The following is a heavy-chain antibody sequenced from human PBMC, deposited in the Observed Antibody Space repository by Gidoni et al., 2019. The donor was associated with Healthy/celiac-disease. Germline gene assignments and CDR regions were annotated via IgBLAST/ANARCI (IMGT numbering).Heavy chain of an antibody. CDR1: GFTFSGSA. J-gene: IGHJ6*02. CDR2: IRSKANSYAT. V-gene: IGHV3-73*02. Sequence: EVQLVESGGGLVQPGGSLKLSCAASGFTFSGSAMPWVRQASGKGLEWVGRIRSKANSYATAYAASVKGRFTISRDDSKNTAYLQMNSLKTEDTAVYYCTSLSSSSGDYDYYYGMDVWGQGTTVTVSS. CDR3: TSLSSSSGDYDYYYGMDV. D-gene: IGHD6-6*01.